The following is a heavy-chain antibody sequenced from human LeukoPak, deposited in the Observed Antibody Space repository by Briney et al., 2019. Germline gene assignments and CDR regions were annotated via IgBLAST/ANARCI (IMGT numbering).Heavy chain of an antibody. Sequence: ASVKVSCKASGYTFTGYYMHWVRQAPGQGLEWMGWINPNSGGTSYAQKFQGWVTMTRDTSISTAYMELSRLRSDDTAVYYCARGVAAAGTGPHNWFDPWGQGTLVTVSS. CDR3: ARGVAAAGTGPHNWFDP. V-gene: IGHV1-2*04. CDR1: GYTFTGYY. CDR2: INPNSGGT. D-gene: IGHD6-13*01. J-gene: IGHJ5*02.